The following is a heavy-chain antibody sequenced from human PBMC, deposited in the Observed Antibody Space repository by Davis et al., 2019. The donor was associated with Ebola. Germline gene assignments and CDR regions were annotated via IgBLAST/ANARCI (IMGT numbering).Heavy chain of an antibody. CDR3: ARARGYSYGYQNWFDP. V-gene: IGHV4-34*01. D-gene: IGHD5-18*01. Sequence: SETLSLTCAAYGGSFSGYYWSWIRQPPGKGLEWIGEINHSGSTNYNPSLKSRVTISVDTSKNQFSLKLSSVTAADTAVYYCARARGYSYGYQNWFDPWGQGTLVTVSS. CDR1: GGSFSGYY. J-gene: IGHJ5*02. CDR2: INHSGST.